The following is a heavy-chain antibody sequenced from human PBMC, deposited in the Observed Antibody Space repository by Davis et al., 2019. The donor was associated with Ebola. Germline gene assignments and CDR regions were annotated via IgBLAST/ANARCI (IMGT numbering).Heavy chain of an antibody. CDR3: ARRSSSWYFFDL. V-gene: IGHV3-21*01. Sequence: GGSLRLSCAASGFTFSTYSMNWVRQAPGKGLEWVSSISSSSSYIYYTDSVKGRFIISRDNAKNSLYLQMNSLRAEDTAVYYCARRSSSWYFFDLWGRGTLVTVSS. CDR1: GFTFSTYS. D-gene: IGHD6-13*01. J-gene: IGHJ2*01. CDR2: ISSSSSYI.